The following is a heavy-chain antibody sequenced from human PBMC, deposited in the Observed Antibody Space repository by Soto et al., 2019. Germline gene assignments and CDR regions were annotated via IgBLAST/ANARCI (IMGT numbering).Heavy chain of an antibody. V-gene: IGHV4-4*02. J-gene: IGHJ4*02. CDR3: ARVSRTVGLDY. D-gene: IGHD4-17*01. Sequence: QVPLQASDPGLVKPSETLSLTCVVSGGSISSGFWWTWVRQSPGKGLEWLGEVSHSGSTKDNLSLKSRVTLSVDKSNNRFSLYMTSVTAADTGVYYCARVSRTVGLDYWGQGTLVTVSS. CDR2: VSHSGST. CDR1: GGSISSGFW.